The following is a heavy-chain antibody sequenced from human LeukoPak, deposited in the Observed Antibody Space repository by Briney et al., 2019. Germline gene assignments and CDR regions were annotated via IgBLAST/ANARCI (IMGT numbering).Heavy chain of an antibody. Sequence: GGSLRLSCAASGFTFSSYWMSWVRQAPGKGLEWVANIKQDGSEKYYVDSVKGRFTISRDNAKDSLYLQMNSLRAEDTAVYYCATATTVTTRTTHFIDYWGQGTLVTVSS. CDR1: GFTFSSYW. CDR2: IKQDGSEK. CDR3: ATATTVTTRTTHFIDY. J-gene: IGHJ4*02. D-gene: IGHD4-17*01. V-gene: IGHV3-7*01.